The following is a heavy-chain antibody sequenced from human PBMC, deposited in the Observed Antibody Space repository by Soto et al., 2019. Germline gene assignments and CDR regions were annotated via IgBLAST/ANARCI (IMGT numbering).Heavy chain of an antibody. CDR1: GXPISXXGYY. Sequence: QVQLQESGPGLVKPSQXXXLTXXVSGXPISXXGYYWXWIRQHPGKGLEWIGYIYYSGSTYYHPSLKSRVTVSVDGSRNQFSLKLSSVTAADTAVYYCARDATGAKYGMDVWGQGTTVTVSS. CDR3: ARDATGAKYGMDV. J-gene: IGHJ6*02. CDR2: IYYSGST. V-gene: IGHV4-31*03. D-gene: IGHD1-26*01.